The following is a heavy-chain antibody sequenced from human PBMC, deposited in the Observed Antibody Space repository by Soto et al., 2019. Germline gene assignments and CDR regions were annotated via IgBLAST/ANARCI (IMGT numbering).Heavy chain of an antibody. CDR1: GFTVNSFG. CDR3: ARAEGVPHYFSY. V-gene: IGHV3-21*01. J-gene: IGHJ4*01. Sequence: VQLVESWGGLVKPGGSLSLSCAVSGFTVNSFGMNWVRQAPGKGLEWVSSFTRTPGNIYYADSVRGLLSISRDIANNSVHLQMTTMRAEDTALYYCARAEGVPHYFSYWGHVPVVTVA. CDR2: FTRTPGNI.